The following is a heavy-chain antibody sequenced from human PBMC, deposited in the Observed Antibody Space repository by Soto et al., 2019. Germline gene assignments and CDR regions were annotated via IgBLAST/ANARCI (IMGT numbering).Heavy chain of an antibody. J-gene: IGHJ4*02. CDR3: ARGLFFYYGRSVYSPVY. CDR1: GFTSSSYV. Sequence: PGGSLRLSCEGSGFTSSSYVMHWVRQAPGKGLEWVALISFDGSKKNYADSVKGRFTISRDNSKNMMYLQMNSLRPEDTAVYYCARGLFFYYGRSVYSPVYGGQGTLVTV. V-gene: IGHV3-30-3*01. CDR2: ISFDGSKK. D-gene: IGHD3-22*01.